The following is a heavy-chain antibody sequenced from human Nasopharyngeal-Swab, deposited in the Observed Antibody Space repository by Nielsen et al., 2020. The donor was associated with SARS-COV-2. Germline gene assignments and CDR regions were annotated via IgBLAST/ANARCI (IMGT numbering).Heavy chain of an antibody. Sequence: SETLSLTCTVSGGSIAGSTYYWGWVRQFPGKGLEWIGSIYYSGSTYYNPSLTSRVTISVDTSKNQFSLNLTSVTAADTAVYYCARVALGSYLRGRGMDVWGQGTTVTVSS. V-gene: IGHV4-39*07. CDR3: ARVALGSYLRGRGMDV. CDR1: GGSIAGSTYY. J-gene: IGHJ6*02. CDR2: IYYSGST. D-gene: IGHD3-16*02.